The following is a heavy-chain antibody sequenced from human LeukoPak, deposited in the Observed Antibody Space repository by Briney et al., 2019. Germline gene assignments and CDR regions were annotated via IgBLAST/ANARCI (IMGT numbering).Heavy chain of an antibody. Sequence: SETLSLTCTVSGGSISSGGYYWSWIRQPPGKGLEWIGYIYHSGSTYYNPSLKSRVTISVDRSKNQFSLKLSSVTAADTAVYYCVRVGHDYGDYRFDYWGQGTLVTVSS. CDR3: VRVGHDYGDYRFDY. CDR1: GGSISSGGYY. J-gene: IGHJ4*02. V-gene: IGHV4-30-2*01. D-gene: IGHD4-17*01. CDR2: IYHSGST.